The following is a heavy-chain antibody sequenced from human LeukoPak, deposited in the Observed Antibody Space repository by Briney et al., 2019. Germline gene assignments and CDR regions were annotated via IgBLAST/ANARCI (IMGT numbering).Heavy chain of an antibody. J-gene: IGHJ4*02. CDR2: ISAYKGNT. D-gene: IGHD3-3*01. Sequence: ASVKVSCKASGYTFSTYGISWVRQAPGQGLEWMGWISAYKGNTYYAQKFQGKVTLTTDTSTRTAYMELRTLRSDDTGVYYCARVDGSDFWSGFHSLDSWGQGTLVTVSS. CDR1: GYTFSTYG. V-gene: IGHV1-18*01. CDR3: ARVDGSDFWSGFHSLDS.